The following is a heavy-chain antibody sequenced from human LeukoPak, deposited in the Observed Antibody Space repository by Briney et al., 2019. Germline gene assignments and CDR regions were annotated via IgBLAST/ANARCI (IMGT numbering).Heavy chain of an antibody. CDR2: IVVGSGNT. V-gene: IGHV1-58*02. Sequence: EASLKVSCKASGFTFTSSAMQWVRQARGQRLEWIGWIVVGSGNTNYAQKFQERVTITRDMSTSTAYMELSSLRSEDTAVYYCAAEGDSGSSTEGAFDIWGQGTMVTVSS. J-gene: IGHJ3*02. CDR1: GFTFTSSA. CDR3: AAEGDSGSSTEGAFDI. D-gene: IGHD1-26*01.